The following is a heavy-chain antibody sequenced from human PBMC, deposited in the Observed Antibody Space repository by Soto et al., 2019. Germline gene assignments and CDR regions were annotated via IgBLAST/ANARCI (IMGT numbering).Heavy chain of an antibody. D-gene: IGHD6-25*01. J-gene: IGHJ4*02. CDR2: INPSGGST. CDR3: GRGPDCGYGSPLDY. Sequence: QVQLVQSGAEVKKPGASVKVSCKASGYTFTTYYMHWVRQAPGQGLEWMGIINPSGGSTSYAQNFQGGVSMPRDTSTSPVDMELSSQRSEATDASYCGRGPDCGYGSPLDYWGQGTLVTVAS. V-gene: IGHV1-46*01. CDR1: GYTFTTYY.